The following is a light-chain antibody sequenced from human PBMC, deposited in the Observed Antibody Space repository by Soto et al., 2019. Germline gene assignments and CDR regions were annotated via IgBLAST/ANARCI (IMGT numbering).Light chain of an antibody. CDR2: EVN. CDR1: STDVGGYKY. Sequence: QSALTQPASVSGAPGQSITISCTGTSTDVGGYKYVSWYQQHPGTAPKLMIFEVNGRPSGVSDRFSGSKSGNTASLTISGLQPEDEADYYCRSFSSSSTPYVFGTGTKLTVL. V-gene: IGLV2-14*01. CDR3: RSFSSSSTPYV. J-gene: IGLJ1*01.